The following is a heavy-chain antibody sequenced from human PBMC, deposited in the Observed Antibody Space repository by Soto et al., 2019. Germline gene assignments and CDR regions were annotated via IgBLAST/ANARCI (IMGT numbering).Heavy chain of an antibody. J-gene: IGHJ6*02. Sequence: GASVKVSCKASGYTFTSYGISWVRQAPGQGLEWMGWISAYNGNTNYAQKLQGRVTMTTDTSTSTAYMELRSLRSDDTAVYYCARDQMGFGVVTAIHGYYGMDVWGQGTTVTVSS. CDR1: GYTFTSYG. CDR3: ARDQMGFGVVTAIHGYYGMDV. V-gene: IGHV1-18*01. CDR2: ISAYNGNT. D-gene: IGHD2-21*02.